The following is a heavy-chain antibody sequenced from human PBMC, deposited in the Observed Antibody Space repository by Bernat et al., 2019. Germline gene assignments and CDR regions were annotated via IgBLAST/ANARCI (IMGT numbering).Heavy chain of an antibody. V-gene: IGHV3-33*08. D-gene: IGHD6-19*01. CDR1: GFTFSDYS. CDR2: IWYGGSNK. J-gene: IGHJ5*02. Sequence: VQLVESGGGVVQPGRSLRLSCVASGFTFSDYSLHWVRQAPGKGLEWVAVIWYGGSNKYYADSVKGRFTISRDNSKNTLYLQMNSLRAEDTAVYYCARDWGGWRKNWFDPWGQGTLVTVSS. CDR3: ARDWGGWRKNWFDP.